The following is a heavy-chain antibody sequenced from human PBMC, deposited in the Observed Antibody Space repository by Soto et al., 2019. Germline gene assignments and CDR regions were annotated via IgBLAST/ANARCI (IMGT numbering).Heavy chain of an antibody. V-gene: IGHV1-24*01. CDR1: GYTLTELS. J-gene: IGHJ4*02. CDR3: ATVTTVTTTPYYFDY. D-gene: IGHD4-17*01. Sequence: ASVKVSCKASGYTLTELSMHWVRQAPGKGLEWMGGFDPEDGETIYAQKFQGRVTMTEDTSTDTAYMELSSLRSEDTAVYYCATVTTVTTTPYYFDYWGQGTLVTVSS. CDR2: FDPEDGET.